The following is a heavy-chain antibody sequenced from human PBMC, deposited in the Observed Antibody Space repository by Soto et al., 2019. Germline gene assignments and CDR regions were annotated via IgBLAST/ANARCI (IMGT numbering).Heavy chain of an antibody. CDR2: IVTSSAYT. CDR3: ARLRASSWYMGGYLDY. J-gene: IGHJ4*02. V-gene: IGHV3-11*06. CDR1: GFTFSDYY. D-gene: IGHD6-13*01. Sequence: ESGGGLVKPGGSLRLSCVASGFTFSDYYMGWVRQAPGKGLEYISYIVTSSAYTNYADSVKGRFSISRDNAKNSLHLVMNSLRAEDSGVYYCARLRASSWYMGGYLDYWGLGTQVTVSS.